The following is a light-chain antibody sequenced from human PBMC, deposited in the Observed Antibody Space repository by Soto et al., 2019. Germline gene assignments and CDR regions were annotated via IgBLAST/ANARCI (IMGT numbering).Light chain of an antibody. CDR1: GSDVGSYDY. Sequence: QSALTQPPSASGSPGQSVAISCTGTGSDVGSYDYVSWYQHHPGKAPKLMIYEVNKRPSGVPDRFSGSKSGNTASLTVSGLQAEDEADYYCSSYAGSNNFPYVFGTGTKLTVL. V-gene: IGLV2-8*01. J-gene: IGLJ1*01. CDR2: EVN. CDR3: SSYAGSNNFPYV.